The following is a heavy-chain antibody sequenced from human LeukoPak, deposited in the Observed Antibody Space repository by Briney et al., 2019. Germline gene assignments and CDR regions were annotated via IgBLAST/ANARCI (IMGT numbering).Heavy chain of an antibody. CDR1: GFTFSSYA. CDR3: ARLSHDYGDYPKAEELY. CDR2: ISYDGSNK. Sequence: GGCLRLSCAASGFTFSSYAMHWVRQAPGKGLEWVAVISYDGSNKYYADSVKGRFTISRDNSKNTLYLQMNSLRAEDTAVYYCARLSHDYGDYPKAEELYWGQGTLVTVSS. V-gene: IGHV3-30-3*01. D-gene: IGHD4-17*01. J-gene: IGHJ4*02.